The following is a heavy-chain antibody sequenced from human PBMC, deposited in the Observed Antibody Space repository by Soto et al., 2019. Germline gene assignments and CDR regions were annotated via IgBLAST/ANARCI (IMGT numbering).Heavy chain of an antibody. V-gene: IGHV4-38-2*01. CDR3: ARASGQHFDP. J-gene: IGHJ5*02. D-gene: IGHD1-26*01. CDR1: GYSISGGYY. CDR2: IYHSGNS. Sequence: KPSDTLSLTCAVSGYSISGGYYWGWIRQPPGKGLEWIGSIYHSGNSYYNPSLKSRVSMSVDTSKNQFSLKLSSVTAADTAVYYCARASGQHFDPWGQGTLVTVSS.